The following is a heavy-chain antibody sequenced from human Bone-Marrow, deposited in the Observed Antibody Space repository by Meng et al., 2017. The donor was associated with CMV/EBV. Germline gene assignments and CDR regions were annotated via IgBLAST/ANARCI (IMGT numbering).Heavy chain of an antibody. D-gene: IGHD6-19*01. CDR1: GGSISRYY. CDR3: ARRSAVAHPFDY. J-gene: IGHJ4*02. V-gene: IGHV4-59*01. CDR2: IYYSGST. Sequence: SEPLSLTCTVSGGSISRYYWSWIRQPPGKGLEWIGYIYYSGSTNYNPSLKSRVTISVDTSKNQFSLKLSSVTAADTAVYYCARRSAVAHPFDYWGQGTLVTVSS.